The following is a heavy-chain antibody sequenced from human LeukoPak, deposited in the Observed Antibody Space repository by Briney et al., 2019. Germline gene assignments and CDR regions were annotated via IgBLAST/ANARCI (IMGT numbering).Heavy chain of an antibody. V-gene: IGHV3-9*01. CDR1: GFTFSSYG. J-gene: IGHJ4*02. CDR3: AKAHSSGYSYYFDY. D-gene: IGHD3-22*01. CDR2: ISWNSGSI. Sequence: PGGSLRLSCAASGFTFSSYGMHWVRQAPGKGLEWVSGISWNSGSIGYADSVKGRFTISRDNAKNSLYLQMNSLRAEDTALYYCAKAHSSGYSYYFDYWGQGTLVTVSS.